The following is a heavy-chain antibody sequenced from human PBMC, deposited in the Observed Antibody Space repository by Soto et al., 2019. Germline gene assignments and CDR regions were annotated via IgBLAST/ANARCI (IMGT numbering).Heavy chain of an antibody. CDR1: GYTFTSYG. J-gene: IGHJ4*02. CDR3: AREYTETVDGPTPFYFDY. CDR2: ISAYNGNT. D-gene: IGHD6-19*01. Sequence: ASVKVSCKASGYTFTSYGISWVRQAPGQGLEWMGWISAYNGNTNYAQKLQGRVTMTTDTSTSTAYMELRSLRSDDTAVYYCAREYTETVDGPTPFYFDYWGQGTPVTVSS. V-gene: IGHV1-18*01.